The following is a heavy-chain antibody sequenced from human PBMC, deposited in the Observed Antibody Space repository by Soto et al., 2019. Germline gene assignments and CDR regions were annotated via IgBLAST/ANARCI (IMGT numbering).Heavy chain of an antibody. V-gene: IGHV3-30*18. D-gene: IGHD6-13*01. Sequence: QVQLVESGGGVVQPGRSLSLSCAASGFSFSTTGMHWVRQAPGKGLEWVAMISHDGSAKYYADSVEGRFTISRDISKNTLFLKMNSLRAEDTAVYYCAKDWGNSGWYNGFDPWGQGTLVIVSS. J-gene: IGHJ5*02. CDR1: GFSFSTTG. CDR2: ISHDGSAK. CDR3: AKDWGNSGWYNGFDP.